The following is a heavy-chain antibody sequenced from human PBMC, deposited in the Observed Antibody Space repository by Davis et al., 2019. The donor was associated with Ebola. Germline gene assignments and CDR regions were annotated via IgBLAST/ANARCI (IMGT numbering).Heavy chain of an antibody. D-gene: IGHD3-10*01. V-gene: IGHV3-30*18. CDR1: GFTFSSYG. CDR3: AKDWGYMVRGVMIDY. Sequence: LSLTCAASGFTFSSYGMHWVRQAPGKGLEWVAVISYDGSNKYYADSVKGRFTISRDNSKNTLFLQMNSLRAEDTAVYYCAKDWGYMVRGVMIDYWGQGTLVTVSS. J-gene: IGHJ4*02. CDR2: ISYDGSNK.